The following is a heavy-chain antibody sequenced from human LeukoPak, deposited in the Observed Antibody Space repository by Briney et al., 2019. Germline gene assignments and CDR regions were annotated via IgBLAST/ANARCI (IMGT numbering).Heavy chain of an antibody. CDR3: ARREWELEFDY. CDR2: INHSGST. Sequence: SETLSLTCAVYGGSFSGYYCSWIRQPPGKGLEWIGEINHSGSTNYNPSLKSRVTISVDTSKNQFSLKLSSVTAADTAVYYCARREWELEFDYWGQGTLVTVSS. J-gene: IGHJ4*02. CDR1: GGSFSGYY. D-gene: IGHD1-26*01. V-gene: IGHV4-34*01.